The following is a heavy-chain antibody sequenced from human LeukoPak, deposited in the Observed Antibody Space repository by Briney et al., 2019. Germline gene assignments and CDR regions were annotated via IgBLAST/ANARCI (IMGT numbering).Heavy chain of an antibody. Sequence: SETLSLTCAVYGGSFSGYYWSWIRQPPGKGLEWIGENNHSGSTNYNPSLKSRVTISVDTSKNQFSLKLSSVTAADTAVYYCARGGTVLLWFGELFKFDYWGQGTLVTVSS. J-gene: IGHJ4*02. CDR2: NNHSGST. CDR1: GGSFSGYY. CDR3: ARGGTVLLWFGELFKFDY. D-gene: IGHD3-10*01. V-gene: IGHV4-34*01.